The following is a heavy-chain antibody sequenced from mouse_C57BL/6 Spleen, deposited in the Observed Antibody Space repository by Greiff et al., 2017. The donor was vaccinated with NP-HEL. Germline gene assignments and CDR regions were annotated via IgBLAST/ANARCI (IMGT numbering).Heavy chain of an antibody. CDR1: GYTFTSYW. CDR3: ARTGCPTFYWYFDV. D-gene: IGHD4-1*01. J-gene: IGHJ1*03. Sequence: VQLQQSGAELAKPGASVKLSCKASGYTFTSYWMHWVKQRPGQGLEWIGYINPSSGYTKYNQKFKDKATLTAVKSSSTAYMQLSSLTYAYAAVYYCARTGCPTFYWYFDVWGTGTTVTVSS. CDR2: INPSSGYT. V-gene: IGHV1-7*01.